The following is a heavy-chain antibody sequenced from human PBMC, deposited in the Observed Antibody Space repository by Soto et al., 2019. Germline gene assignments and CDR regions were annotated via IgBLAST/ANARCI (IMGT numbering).Heavy chain of an antibody. CDR2: INSDGSST. V-gene: IGHV3-74*03. Sequence: EVQLVESGGGLVQPGGSLRLSCAASGFNFSGYWMHWVRRAPGKGLVWVSRINSDGSSTTYADSVKGRFTISRDNAKNTMYLQMNSLRAEDTAVYYCARLLGGSGSFIDYWGQGTLVTVSS. J-gene: IGHJ4*02. D-gene: IGHD3-10*01. CDR3: ARLLGGSGSFIDY. CDR1: GFNFSGYW.